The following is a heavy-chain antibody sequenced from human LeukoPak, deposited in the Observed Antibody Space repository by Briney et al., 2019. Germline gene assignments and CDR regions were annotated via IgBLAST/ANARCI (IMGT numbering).Heavy chain of an antibody. CDR3: ARQGGSLSHIDS. CDR2: IYYSGST. V-gene: IGHV4-59*08. D-gene: IGHD1-26*01. CDR1: GDSINDYY. Sequence: SETLSLTCTVSGDSINDYYWSWIRQPPGRGLEWIGYIYYSGSTNFSPSLKSRVTMSVDTSKKQFSLNLSSVTAADTAVYFCARQGGSLSHIDSWGQGTLVTVSS. J-gene: IGHJ4*02.